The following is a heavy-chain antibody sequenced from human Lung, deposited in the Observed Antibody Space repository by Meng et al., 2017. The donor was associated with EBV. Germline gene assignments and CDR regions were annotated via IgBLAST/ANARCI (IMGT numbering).Heavy chain of an antibody. J-gene: IGHJ2*01. Sequence: QVTLQKSGPGLVKPSQTPSLTCGLSGDSVSSSSAAWTWIRQSPSRGLEWLGRTYYRSKWYNDYAVFVKSRITINPDTSKNQFSLQLNSVTPEDTAVYYCARGATSVFDLWGRGTLVTVSS. CDR2: TYYRSKWYN. CDR3: ARGATSVFDL. V-gene: IGHV6-1*01. CDR1: GDSVSSSSAA.